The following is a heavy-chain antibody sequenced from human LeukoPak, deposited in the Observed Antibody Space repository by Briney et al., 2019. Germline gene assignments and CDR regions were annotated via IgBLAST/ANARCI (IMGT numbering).Heavy chain of an antibody. CDR1: GGSISSSSYY. Sequence: SETLSLTCTVSGGSISSSSYYWGWIRQPPGKGLEWIGSIYYSGSTYYNPSLKSRVTISVDTSKNQFSLKLSSVTAADTAVYYCARDAGWLRFRFDYWGQGTLVTVSS. D-gene: IGHD5-12*01. J-gene: IGHJ4*02. CDR3: ARDAGWLRFRFDY. V-gene: IGHV4-39*07. CDR2: IYYSGST.